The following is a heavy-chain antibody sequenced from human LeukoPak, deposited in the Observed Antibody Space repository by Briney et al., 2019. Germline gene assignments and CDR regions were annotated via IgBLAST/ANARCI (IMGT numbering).Heavy chain of an antibody. CDR1: GFTFGDYA. Sequence: PGGSLRLSCTASGFTFGDYAMNWFRQAPGKGLEWVGFIRSKAYGGTTEYAASVKGRFTISRDDSKSIAYLQMNSLRAEDTAVYYCAKKNDFWSGYYDYWGQGTLVTVSS. J-gene: IGHJ4*02. CDR3: AKKNDFWSGYYDY. D-gene: IGHD3-3*01. CDR2: IRSKAYGGTT. V-gene: IGHV3-49*03.